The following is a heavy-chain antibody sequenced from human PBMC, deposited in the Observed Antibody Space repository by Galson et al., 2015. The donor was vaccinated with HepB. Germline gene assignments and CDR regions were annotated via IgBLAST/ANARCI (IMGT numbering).Heavy chain of an antibody. CDR1: GFTFSSYG. Sequence: SLRLSCAASGFTFSSYGMHWVRQAPGKGLEWVAVISYDGSNKYYADSVKGRFTISRDNSKNTLYLQMNSLRAEDTAVYYCAKEEYYDSSGYYFNDAFDIWGQGTMVTVSS. J-gene: IGHJ3*02. V-gene: IGHV3-30*18. CDR2: ISYDGSNK. CDR3: AKEEYYDSSGYYFNDAFDI. D-gene: IGHD3-22*01.